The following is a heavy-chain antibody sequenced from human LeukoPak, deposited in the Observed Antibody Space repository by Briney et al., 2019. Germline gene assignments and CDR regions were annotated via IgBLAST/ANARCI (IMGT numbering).Heavy chain of an antibody. V-gene: IGHV1-46*01. CDR2: INPSADSA. D-gene: IGHD6-19*01. CDR1: GHTSTDYY. J-gene: IGHJ3*02. Sequence: ASVKVSCKASGHTSTDYYMRWVRQAPGQGLEWMGIINPSADSAGHAQKFQGRVTMTRGTSTSTLYMDLSSLRSEDTAVYYCARVQGVAGILEGNLYAFDICGQGTMVTVSS. CDR3: ARVQGVAGILEGNLYAFDI.